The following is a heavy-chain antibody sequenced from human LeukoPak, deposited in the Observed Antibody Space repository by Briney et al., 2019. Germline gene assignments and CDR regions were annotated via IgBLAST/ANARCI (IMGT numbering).Heavy chain of an antibody. Sequence: SETLSLTCTVSGDSISIHYWTWIRQPPGKGLEWIGYIYYSGNTNYNPSLKSRVTISLDTSKNQFSLKLNSVTAADTAMYYCARVGGSSWPFDYWGQGTLVTVSS. CDR1: GDSISIHY. V-gene: IGHV4-59*11. D-gene: IGHD6-13*01. CDR3: ARVGGSSWPFDY. J-gene: IGHJ4*02. CDR2: IYYSGNT.